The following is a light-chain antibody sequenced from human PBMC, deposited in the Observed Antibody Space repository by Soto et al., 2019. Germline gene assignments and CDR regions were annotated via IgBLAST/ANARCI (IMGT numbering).Light chain of an antibody. Sequence: QSVLTQPPSVSAAPGQMVTISCSGSTSNIGNNYVSWYRQLPGTAPKLLIYDNNKRPSGIPDRFSGSKSGTSATLGITGLPTGDEADYYCGTWDSSLSAEIFGGGTKLTVL. CDR2: DNN. J-gene: IGLJ2*01. CDR3: GTWDSSLSAEI. CDR1: TSNIGNNY. V-gene: IGLV1-51*01.